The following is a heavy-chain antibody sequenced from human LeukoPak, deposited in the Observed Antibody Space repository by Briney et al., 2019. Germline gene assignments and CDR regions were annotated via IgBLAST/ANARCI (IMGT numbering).Heavy chain of an antibody. CDR1: GFTFSSYW. CDR2: RKQDGSEN. CDR3: ARFESEPYCSSTSCYTYYYYMDV. J-gene: IGHJ6*03. D-gene: IGHD2-2*02. V-gene: IGHV3-7*01. Sequence: GGSLRLSCAASGFTFSSYWMSWVRQAPGKGREWVASRKQDGSENYYVDSVKGRFTISRDNAKNSLYLQMNSLRAEDTAVYYCARFESEPYCSSTSCYTYYYYMDVWGKGTTVTVSS.